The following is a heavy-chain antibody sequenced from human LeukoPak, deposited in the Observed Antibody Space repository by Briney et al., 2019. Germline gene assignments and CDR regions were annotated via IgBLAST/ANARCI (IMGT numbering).Heavy chain of an antibody. Sequence: GESLKISCKSSGYSFTSYWIAWVRQMPGKGLEWMGILYPGDSDTRYSPSFQGQVTISADRSITTAYLQWSSLKASDTAMYLPYTSAWYGSAFDIWGQGTMVTVSS. CDR3: YTSAWYGSAFDI. CDR2: LYPGDSDT. J-gene: IGHJ3*02. V-gene: IGHV5-51*01. CDR1: GYSFTSYW. D-gene: IGHD6-13*01.